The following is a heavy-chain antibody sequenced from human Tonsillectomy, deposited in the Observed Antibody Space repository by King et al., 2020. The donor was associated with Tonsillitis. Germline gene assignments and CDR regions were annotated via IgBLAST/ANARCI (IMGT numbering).Heavy chain of an antibody. CDR1: GYTFIGYY. Sequence: QLVQSGAEVKKPGASVKVSCKASGYTFIGYYIYWVRQAPGQGLEWMGWVNPNGGGTNYAQKFQGRVTMTRDTSISTSYMELSSLTYDDTAVYYCARDILPESPWDIWGPGTMVAVAS. J-gene: IGHJ3*02. CDR3: ARDILPESPWDI. V-gene: IGHV1-2*02. CDR2: VNPNGGGT. D-gene: IGHD2-21*01.